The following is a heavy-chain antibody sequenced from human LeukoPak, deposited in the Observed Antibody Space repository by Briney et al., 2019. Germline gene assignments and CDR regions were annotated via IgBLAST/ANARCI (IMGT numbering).Heavy chain of an antibody. D-gene: IGHD3-22*01. CDR1: GFTFSSYA. CDR2: IRGSGDRT. Sequence: GGSLRLSCAASGFTFSSYAMSWVRQAPGKGLEWVSDIRGSGDRTYYADSVKGRFTISRDNPKNMLYLQMNSLRAEDAAVYYCAKARIPSRVGYYSDWGQGTLVTVSS. CDR3: AKARIPSRVGYYSD. J-gene: IGHJ4*02. V-gene: IGHV3-23*01.